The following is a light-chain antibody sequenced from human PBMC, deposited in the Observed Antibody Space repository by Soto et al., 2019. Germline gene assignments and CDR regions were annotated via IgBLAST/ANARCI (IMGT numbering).Light chain of an antibody. CDR1: QSVSSS. CDR2: GAY. V-gene: IGKV3-15*01. CDR3: QHYANWPLT. Sequence: IVVTQSPATLSVSPGETVTLSCRVSQSVSSSLAWYQQKPGQAPRLLISGAYTRATGIPARFSGSGSGTEFTLTITSLQSEDFAVYYCQHYANWPLTFGGGTRVESK. J-gene: IGKJ4*01.